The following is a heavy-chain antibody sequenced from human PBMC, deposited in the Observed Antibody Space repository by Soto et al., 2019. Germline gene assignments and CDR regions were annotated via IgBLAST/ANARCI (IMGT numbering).Heavy chain of an antibody. Sequence: ASVKVSCKASGYTFTGYYMHWVRQAPGQGLEWMGWINPNSGGTNYAQKFQGWVTMTRDTSISTAYMELSRLRSDDTAVYYCARGAITMIVVVPDFDYWGQGTLVTVSS. D-gene: IGHD3-22*01. V-gene: IGHV1-2*04. J-gene: IGHJ4*02. CDR3: ARGAITMIVVVPDFDY. CDR2: INPNSGGT. CDR1: GYTFTGYY.